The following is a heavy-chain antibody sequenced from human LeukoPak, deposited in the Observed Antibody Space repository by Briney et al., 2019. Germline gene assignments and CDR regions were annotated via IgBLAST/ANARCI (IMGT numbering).Heavy chain of an antibody. J-gene: IGHJ4*02. Sequence: GGSLRLSCSASGFTFSSYAMHWVRQAPGKGLEYVSAISSNGGSTYYADSVKGRFTISGDNSKNTLYLQMSSLRAEDTAVYYCARYSSGWYYYWGQGTLVTVSS. V-gene: IGHV3-64D*06. CDR3: ARYSSGWYYY. D-gene: IGHD6-19*01. CDR2: ISSNGGST. CDR1: GFTFSSYA.